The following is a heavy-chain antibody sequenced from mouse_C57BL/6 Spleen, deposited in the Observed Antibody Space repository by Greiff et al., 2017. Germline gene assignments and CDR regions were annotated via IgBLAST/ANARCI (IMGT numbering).Heavy chain of an antibody. Sequence: EVQRVESGGGLVKPGGSLKLSCAASGFTFSSYAMSWVRQTPEKRLEWVATISDGGSYTYYPDNVKGRFTISRDNAKNNLYLQMSQLKSEDTAMYYCARELRRVAMDYWGQGASVTVAS. V-gene: IGHV5-4*01. D-gene: IGHD1-1*01. CDR3: ARELRRVAMDY. CDR1: GFTFSSYA. CDR2: ISDGGSYT. J-gene: IGHJ4*01.